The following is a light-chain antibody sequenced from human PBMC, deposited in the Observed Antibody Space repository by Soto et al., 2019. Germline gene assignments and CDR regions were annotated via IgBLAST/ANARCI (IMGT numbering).Light chain of an antibody. V-gene: IGKV3-15*01. J-gene: IGKJ5*01. CDR3: QQYNNWPPIT. Sequence: EIVMTQSPATLSVSPGERATLSCRASQNVSSNLAWYQQKPGQAPRLLIYGASTRATGIPARFSGSGSGTAFALTISSRQSEDFAVYYCQQYNNWPPITFGQGTRLEIK. CDR2: GAS. CDR1: QNVSSN.